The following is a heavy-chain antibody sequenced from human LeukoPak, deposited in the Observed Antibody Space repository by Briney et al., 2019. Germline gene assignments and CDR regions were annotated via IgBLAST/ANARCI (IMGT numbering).Heavy chain of an antibody. CDR3: AKYFYDSSTYSFDY. V-gene: IGHV3-23*01. CDR2: IGSGGTT. J-gene: IGHJ4*02. CDR1: GFTFSNYA. D-gene: IGHD3-22*01. Sequence: GGSLRLSCAASGFTFSNYAMSWVRQAPGKGLEWVSSIGSGGTTHYADSVKGRFTISRDNSKNTLFLQMNNLRAEDTAVYYCAKYFYDSSTYSFDYWGQGTLVTVSS.